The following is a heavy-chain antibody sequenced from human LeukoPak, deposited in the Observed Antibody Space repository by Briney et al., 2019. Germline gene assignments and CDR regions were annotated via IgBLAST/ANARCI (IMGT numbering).Heavy chain of an antibody. J-gene: IGHJ4*02. CDR3: ARVMTTLTGFDF. Sequence: GESLRISCKGSGYTFTTYWIGWVRQMPGKGLEWMGIIYPGDSDTRYSPSFQGQVTISADKSITTAYLQWSSLKASDTAMYYCARVMTTLTGFDFWGQGTLVTVSS. CDR1: GYTFTTYW. D-gene: IGHD2/OR15-2a*01. CDR2: IYPGDSDT. V-gene: IGHV5-51*01.